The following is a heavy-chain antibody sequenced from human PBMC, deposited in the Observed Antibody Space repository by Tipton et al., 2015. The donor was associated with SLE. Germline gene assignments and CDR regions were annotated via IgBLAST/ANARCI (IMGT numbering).Heavy chain of an antibody. V-gene: IGHV3-23*01. D-gene: IGHD1-26*01. CDR3: VKDRSGSWAFEY. CDR1: GFTFSSYS. Sequence: SLRLSCAASGFTFSSYSMNWVRQAPGKGLEWVSSISGSGAYTLYADSVKGRFTISRDNSKNTLYLQMNSLRAEDTAVYYCVKDRSGSWAFEYWGQGTLVTVSS. CDR2: ISGSGAYT. J-gene: IGHJ4*02.